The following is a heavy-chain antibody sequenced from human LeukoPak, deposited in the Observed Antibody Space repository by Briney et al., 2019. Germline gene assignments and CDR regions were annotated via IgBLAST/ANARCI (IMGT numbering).Heavy chain of an antibody. D-gene: IGHD2/OR15-2a*01. CDR2: ISDIGSI. V-gene: IGHV4-59*08. CDR3: AGHHPRNTVDF. CDR1: AGSISSYY. Sequence: KASETLSLTCTVSAGSISSYYWSWIRQPPGKGLEWIAYISDIGSINYNPSLKSRVTISLDTSKNQFSLKLSSVTAADTAVYYCAGHHPRNTVDFWGQGTLVTVSS. J-gene: IGHJ4*02.